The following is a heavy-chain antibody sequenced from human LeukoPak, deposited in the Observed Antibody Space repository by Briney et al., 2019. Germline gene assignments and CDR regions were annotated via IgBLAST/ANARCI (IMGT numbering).Heavy chain of an antibody. Sequence: GGSLRLSCAASGFRFSSYGMHWVRQAPGKGLEWVAVIWYDGSNKYYADSVKGRFTISRDNSKNTLYLQMNSLRAEDTAVYYCAKDRSDFEFKVNFDYWGQGTLVTVSS. CDR2: IWYDGSNK. J-gene: IGHJ4*02. V-gene: IGHV3-33*06. D-gene: IGHD3-9*01. CDR1: GFRFSSYG. CDR3: AKDRSDFEFKVNFDY.